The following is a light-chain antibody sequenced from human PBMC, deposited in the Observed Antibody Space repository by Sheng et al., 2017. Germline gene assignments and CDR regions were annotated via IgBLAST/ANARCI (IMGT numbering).Light chain of an antibody. Sequence: EIVLTQSPGTLSLSPGDRATLSCRASQSVSNNYLAWYQQKPGQAPRLLIYGASRRATGIPDRFSGSGSGTDFTLTISSLEPEDFAVYYCQQRSNWPRTFGQGTKVEIK. V-gene: IGKV3D-20*02. CDR3: QQRSNWPRT. J-gene: IGKJ1*01. CDR2: GAS. CDR1: QSVSNNY.